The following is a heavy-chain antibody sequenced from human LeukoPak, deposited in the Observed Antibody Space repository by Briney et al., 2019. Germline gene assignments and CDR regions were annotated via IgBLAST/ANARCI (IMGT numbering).Heavy chain of an antibody. V-gene: IGHV1-46*01. J-gene: IGHJ3*02. CDR2: INPSGGST. CDR1: EYTFTSYY. D-gene: IGHD1-1*01. CDR3: ARDLEDAFDI. Sequence: ASVKVSCKASEYTFTSYYMHWVRQAPGQGLEWMGIINPSGGSTSYAQKFQGRVTMTRDTSTSTVYMELSSLTYEDTAVYYCARDLEDAFDIWGQGTMVTVSS.